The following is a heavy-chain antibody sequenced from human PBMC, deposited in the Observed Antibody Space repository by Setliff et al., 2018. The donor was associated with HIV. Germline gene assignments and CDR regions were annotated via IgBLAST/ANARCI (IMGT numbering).Heavy chain of an antibody. CDR3: VRGTLDF. J-gene: IGHJ4*02. CDR2: ISSSGFPI. CDR1: GFTFSTYG. V-gene: IGHV3-48*01. Sequence: ASVKVSCEASGFTFSTYGMNWVRHAPGKGLEWVAQISSSGFPIYYADSVRGRFTASRDNGKNSLFLQMNSLRAEDTAVYYCVRGTLDFWGQGNLVTVS.